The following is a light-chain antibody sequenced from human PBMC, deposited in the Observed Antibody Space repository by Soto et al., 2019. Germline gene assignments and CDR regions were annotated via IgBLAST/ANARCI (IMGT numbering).Light chain of an antibody. J-gene: IGKJ1*01. Sequence: EVVMTQSPDPLSVSPGETATLSCRASQSVSGNLAWYQQKLGQAPRLLIYGASARATGISARFSGSGSGTEFTLTISSLQSEDVSMYYCQQYNNWPRTLGQGTKVDIK. CDR1: QSVSGN. CDR3: QQYNNWPRT. CDR2: GAS. V-gene: IGKV3-15*01.